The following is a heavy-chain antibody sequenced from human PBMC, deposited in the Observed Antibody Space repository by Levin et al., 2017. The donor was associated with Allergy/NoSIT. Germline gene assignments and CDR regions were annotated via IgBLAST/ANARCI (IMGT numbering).Heavy chain of an antibody. D-gene: IGHD1/OR15-1a*01. Sequence: GGSLRLSCAASGFTFDDYAMHWVRQAPGKGLEWVSGISWNSGSIGYADSVKGRFTISRDNAKNSLYLQMNSLRAEDTALYYCAKDITSFNDAFDIWGQGTMVTVSS. CDR3: AKDITSFNDAFDI. CDR2: ISWNSGSI. V-gene: IGHV3-9*01. J-gene: IGHJ3*02. CDR1: GFTFDDYA.